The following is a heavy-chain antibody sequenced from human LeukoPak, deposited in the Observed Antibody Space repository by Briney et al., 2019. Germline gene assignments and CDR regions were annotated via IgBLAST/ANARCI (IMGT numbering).Heavy chain of an antibody. J-gene: IGHJ4*02. V-gene: IGHV4-4*09. CDR1: VGSISGYY. D-gene: IGHD6-19*01. Sequence: PSETLSLTCTASVGSISGYYWSWIRQPPGKGLEWIGYIYSSGSTTYNSSLKNRVTISVDTSKNQFSLKLSSVTAADTAVYYCARRAVAENYFDYWGQGTLVTVSS. CDR3: ARRAVAENYFDY. CDR2: IYSSGST.